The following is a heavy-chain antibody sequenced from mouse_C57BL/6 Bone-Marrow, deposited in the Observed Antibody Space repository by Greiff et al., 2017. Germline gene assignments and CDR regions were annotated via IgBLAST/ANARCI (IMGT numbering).Heavy chain of an antibody. CDR1: GFNIKDDY. CDR3: TTGNCVGYAMDY. V-gene: IGHV14-4*01. CDR2: IDPENGDT. D-gene: IGHD2-1*01. Sequence: EVQLQQSGAELVRPGASVKLSCTASGFNIKDDYMHWVKQRPEQGLEWIGWIDPENGDTEYASKFQGKATITADTSSNTAYLQLSSLTSEDTAVYYCTTGNCVGYAMDYWGQGTSVTVSS. J-gene: IGHJ4*01.